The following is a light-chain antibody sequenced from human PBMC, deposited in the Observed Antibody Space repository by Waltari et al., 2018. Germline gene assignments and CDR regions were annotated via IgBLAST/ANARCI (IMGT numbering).Light chain of an antibody. CDR2: EVT. J-gene: IGLJ2*01. CDR3: CSYAGSSTFVV. Sequence: QSALTQPASVSGSPGQSITISCTGTSSDVGSYNLVSWYQQHPGKGPKLMIYEVTKRPSGVSTRFAGYKSGNTASLTISGLQAEDEGDYYCCSYAGSSTFVVFGGGTKLTVL. V-gene: IGLV2-23*02. CDR1: SSDVGSYNL.